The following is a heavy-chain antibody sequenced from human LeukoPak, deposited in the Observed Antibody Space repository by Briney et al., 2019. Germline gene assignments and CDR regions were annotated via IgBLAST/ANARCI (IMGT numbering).Heavy chain of an antibody. CDR1: GGSISSGSYY. V-gene: IGHV4-61*02. D-gene: IGHD6-13*01. CDR3: ARGAYSSSWYYRPSYFDY. CDR2: IYTSGST. J-gene: IGHJ4*02. Sequence: SETLSLTCTVSGGSISSGSYYWSWIRQPAGKGLEWIGRIYTSGSTNYNPSLKSRVTISVDTSKNQFSLKLSSVTAADTAVYYCARGAYSSSWYYRPSYFDYWGQGTLVTVFS.